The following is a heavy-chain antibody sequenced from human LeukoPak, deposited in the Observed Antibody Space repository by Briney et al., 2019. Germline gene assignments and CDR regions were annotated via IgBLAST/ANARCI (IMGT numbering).Heavy chain of an antibody. J-gene: IGHJ6*02. V-gene: IGHV1-2*02. CDR1: GYTFTGYY. D-gene: IGHD2-21*02. CDR2: INPNSGGT. CDR3: ASLYCGGDCYPYYYYGMDV. Sequence: VASVKVSCKASGYTFTGYYMHWVRQAPGQGLEWMGWINPNSGGTNYAQKFQGRVTMTRDTSISTAYMELSRLRSDDTAVYYCASLYCGGDCYPYYYYGMDVWGQGTTVTVSS.